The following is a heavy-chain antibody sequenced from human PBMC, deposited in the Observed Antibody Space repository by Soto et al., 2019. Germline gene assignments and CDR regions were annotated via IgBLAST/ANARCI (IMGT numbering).Heavy chain of an antibody. J-gene: IGHJ4*02. Sequence: VGSPRLSCAYSGCRFSSYSMSWVRQTPGKGLEWVAAITATGDRTYYADSVTGRFTISRDNSKKTHYLQMTSLRAEDTAMYYCATMNHQFEYWHQG. V-gene: IGHV3-23*01. D-gene: IGHD3-22*01. CDR2: ITATGDRT. CDR1: GCRFSSYS. CDR3: ATMNHQFEY.